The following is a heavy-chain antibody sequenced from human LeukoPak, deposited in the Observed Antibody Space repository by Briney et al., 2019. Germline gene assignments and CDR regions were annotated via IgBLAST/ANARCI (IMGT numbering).Heavy chain of an antibody. Sequence: SETLSLTCTVSGDSISSYYCSWIRQPPGKGLEWIGYIYDSGSTNYNPSLKSRVTMSIDTSKNQFSLKLSSVTAADTAVYYCARDGRRVQLWQGNDYWGQGTLVTVSS. CDR3: ARDGRRVQLWQGNDY. J-gene: IGHJ4*02. V-gene: IGHV4-59*01. D-gene: IGHD5-18*01. CDR1: GDSISSYY. CDR2: IYDSGST.